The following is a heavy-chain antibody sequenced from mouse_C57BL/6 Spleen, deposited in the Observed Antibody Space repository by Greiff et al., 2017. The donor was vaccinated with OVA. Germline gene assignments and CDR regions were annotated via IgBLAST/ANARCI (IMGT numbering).Heavy chain of an antibody. D-gene: IGHD3-2*02. CDR3: ARETAQATGWFAY. V-gene: IGHV1-18*01. Sequence: EVQVVESGPELVKPGASVKIPCKASGYTFTDYNMDWVKQSHGKSLEWIGDINPNNGGTIYNQKFKGKATLTVDKSSSTAYMELRSLTSEDTAVYYCARETAQATGWFAYWGQGTLVTVSA. CDR1: GYTFTDYN. J-gene: IGHJ3*01. CDR2: INPNNGGT.